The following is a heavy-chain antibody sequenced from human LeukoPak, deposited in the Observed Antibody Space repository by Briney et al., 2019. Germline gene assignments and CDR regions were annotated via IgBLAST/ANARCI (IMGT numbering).Heavy chain of an antibody. CDR2: IGNRGGTT. J-gene: IGHJ6*02. D-gene: IGHD3-3*01. Sequence: GGSLRLSCAASGFTFSDFYMTWIRQAPGKGLEWVSYIGNRGGTTSYADSVKGRFTISRDSTKNSVYLQMNSLRAEDTAVYYCAKFLTQPLVSGTYLYFGLDAWGQGTAVTVSS. CDR3: AKFLTQPLVSGTYLYFGLDA. V-gene: IGHV3-11*01. CDR1: GFTFSDFY.